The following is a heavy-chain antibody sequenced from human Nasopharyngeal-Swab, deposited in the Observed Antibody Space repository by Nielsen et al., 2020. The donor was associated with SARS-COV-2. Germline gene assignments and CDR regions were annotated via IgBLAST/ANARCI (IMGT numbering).Heavy chain of an antibody. J-gene: IGHJ4*02. CDR1: GYTFTSYG. Sequence: ASVKVSCKAFGYTFTSYGISWVRQAPGQGLEWMGWISAYNGNTNYAQKLQGRVTMTTDTSTSTAYMELRSLRSDDTAVYYCARGGLRYFDWLLRSDTAMVEFDYWGQGTLVTVSS. CDR2: ISAYNGNT. D-gene: IGHD3-9*01. CDR3: ARGGLRYFDWLLRSDTAMVEFDY. V-gene: IGHV1-18*01.